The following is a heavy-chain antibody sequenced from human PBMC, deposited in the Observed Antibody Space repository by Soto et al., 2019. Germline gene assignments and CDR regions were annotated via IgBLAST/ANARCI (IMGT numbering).Heavy chain of an antibody. Sequence: SETLSLTCTVSVGSISSSRNFWAWIRQSPGKGLEWIGSVYYSGSSYYNPSLKSRVTISVDTSKKHFSLKLNSVTAADTAVYYCARQGGSSSYFDYWGQGTLVTVSS. J-gene: IGHJ4*02. CDR1: VGSISSSRNF. D-gene: IGHD6-13*01. CDR3: ARQGGSSSYFDY. V-gene: IGHV4-39*01. CDR2: VYYSGSS.